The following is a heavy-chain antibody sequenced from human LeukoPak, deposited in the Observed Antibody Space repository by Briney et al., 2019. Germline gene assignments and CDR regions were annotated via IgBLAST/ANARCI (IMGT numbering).Heavy chain of an antibody. CDR1: GGSFSGYY. CDR3: ARQGLVAGKGQEFDP. CDR2: INHSGST. J-gene: IGHJ5*02. Sequence: SETLSLTCAVYGGSFSGYYWSWIRQPPGKGLEWIGEINHSGSTNYNPSLKSRVTISVDTSKNQFSLKLSSVTAADTAVYYCARQGLVAGKGQEFDPWGQGTLVTVSS. V-gene: IGHV4-34*01. D-gene: IGHD6-19*01.